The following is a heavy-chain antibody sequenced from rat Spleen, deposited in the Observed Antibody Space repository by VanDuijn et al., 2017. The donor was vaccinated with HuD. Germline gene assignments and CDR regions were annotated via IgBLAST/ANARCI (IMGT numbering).Heavy chain of an antibody. J-gene: IGHJ2*01. CDR3: ARFAMGITKLFDY. D-gene: IGHD1-9*01. CDR2: ISYSWST. CDR1: GYSITSIY. Sequence: EVQLQESGPGLVKPSQSLSLTCSVTGYSITSIYWGWIRKFPGNKMEWMGYISYSWSTSYNPSLKSRISISRDTSKNQFFLQLNSVTTEDTATYYCARFAMGITKLFDYWGQGVMVTVSS. V-gene: IGHV3-1*01.